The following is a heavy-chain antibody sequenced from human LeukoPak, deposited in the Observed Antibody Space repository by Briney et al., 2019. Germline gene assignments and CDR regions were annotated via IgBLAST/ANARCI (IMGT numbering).Heavy chain of an antibody. CDR1: GFTFGGYA. Sequence: GGSLRLSCAASGFTFGGYAMHWVRQAPGKGLEWVSLISYDGNNNYYADSVKGRFTTARDNSQNTLYLQMNSLRAEDTAVYYCAQSGSRGDPWFDPWGQGTLVTVSS. CDR3: AQSGSRGDPWFDP. CDR2: ISYDGNNN. J-gene: IGHJ5*02. D-gene: IGHD1-26*01. V-gene: IGHV3-30-3*01.